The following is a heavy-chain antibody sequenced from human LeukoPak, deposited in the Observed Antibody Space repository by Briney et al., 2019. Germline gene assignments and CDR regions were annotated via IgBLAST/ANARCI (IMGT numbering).Heavy chain of an antibody. V-gene: IGHV4-4*07. CDR2: IYTSGST. Sequence: SETLSLTCTVSGVSISSYYWSWIRQPAGKGLEWIGRIYTSGSTNYNPSLKSRVTMSVDTSKNQFSLKLSSVTAADTAVYYCARGWYPTLYYYMDVWGKGTTVTVSS. CDR1: GVSISSYY. D-gene: IGHD6-13*01. CDR3: ARGWYPTLYYYMDV. J-gene: IGHJ6*03.